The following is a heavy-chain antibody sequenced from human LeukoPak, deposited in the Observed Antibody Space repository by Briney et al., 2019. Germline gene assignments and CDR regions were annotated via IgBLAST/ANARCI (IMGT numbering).Heavy chain of an antibody. V-gene: IGHV3-23*01. CDR1: GFTFSSYG. CDR3: AKDLEDAGDDAFDI. Sequence: GGSLRLSCAASGFTFSSYGMSWVRQAPGKGLEWVSAISGSGGSTYYADSVKGRFTISRDNSKNALYLQMNSLRAEDMAVYYCAKDLEDAGDDAFDIWGQGTMVTVSS. CDR2: ISGSGGST. D-gene: IGHD1-26*01. J-gene: IGHJ3*02.